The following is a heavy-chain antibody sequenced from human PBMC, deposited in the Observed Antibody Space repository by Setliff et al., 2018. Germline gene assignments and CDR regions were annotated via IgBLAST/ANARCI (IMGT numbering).Heavy chain of an antibody. J-gene: IGHJ5*01. Sequence: PGGSLSLSCAASGFTFSHFAVTWVRQSPGRGLEWVSSISGSGGVTNYGDSVRGRFTISRDNAKNMVYLEMNSLRAEDTAKYYCAKDPNGDYVGAFDSWGRGTLVTVSS. CDR3: AKDPNGDYVGAFDS. D-gene: IGHD4-17*01. CDR1: GFTFSHFA. V-gene: IGHV3-23*01. CDR2: ISGSGGVT.